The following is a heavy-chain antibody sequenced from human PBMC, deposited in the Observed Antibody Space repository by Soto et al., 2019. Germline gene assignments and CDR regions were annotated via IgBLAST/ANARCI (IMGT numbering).Heavy chain of an antibody. CDR2: ISAYNGNT. D-gene: IGHD2-15*01. Sequence: QVLLVQSGAEVKKPGASVKVSCKASGYTFTSYGISWVRQAPGQGLEWMGWISAYNGNTNYAQKLQGRVTMTTDTSTSTAYMELRSLRSDDTAVYYCARDGGYCSGGSCDYYYYYGMDVWGQGTTVTVSS. CDR1: GYTFTSYG. CDR3: ARDGGYCSGGSCDYYYYYGMDV. J-gene: IGHJ6*02. V-gene: IGHV1-18*01.